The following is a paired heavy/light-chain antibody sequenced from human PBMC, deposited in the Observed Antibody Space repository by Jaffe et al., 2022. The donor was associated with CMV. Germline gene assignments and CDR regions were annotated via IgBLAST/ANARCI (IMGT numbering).Light chain of an antibody. J-gene: IGKJ2*01. CDR1: QSLLHSNGYNY. V-gene: IGKV2-28*01. CDR2: LGS. Sequence: DIVMTQSPLSLPVTPGEPASISCRSSQSLLHSNGYNYLDWYLQKPGKSPQLLIYLGSNRASGVPDRFSGSGSGTDFTLKISRVEAEDVGVYYCMQALQTLFGQGTKLEIK. CDR3: MQALQTL.
Heavy chain of an antibody. CDR2: INPNSGGT. V-gene: IGHV1-2*04. D-gene: IGHD3-22*01. CDR1: GYTFTGYY. Sequence: QVQLVQSGAEVKKPGASVKVSCKASGYTFTGYYMHWVRQAPGQGLEWMGWINPNSGGTNYAQKFQGWVTMTRDTSISTAYMELSRLRSDDTAVYYCAGRRYYYDSSGYYEVYLGFDYWGQGTLVTVSS. J-gene: IGHJ4*02. CDR3: AGRRYYYDSSGYYEVYLGFDY.